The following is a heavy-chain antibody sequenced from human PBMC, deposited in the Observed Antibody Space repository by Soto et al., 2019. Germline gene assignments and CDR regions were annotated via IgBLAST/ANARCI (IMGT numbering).Heavy chain of an antibody. CDR3: AKGLTCSSTSCPMAY. J-gene: IGHJ4*02. V-gene: IGHV3-30*18. D-gene: IGHD2-2*01. CDR2: ISYDGSNK. CDR1: GFTFSSYG. Sequence: VGSLRLSCAASGFTFSSYGMHWVRQAPGKGLEWVAVISYDGSNKYYADSVKGRFTISRDNSKNTLYLQMNSLRAEDTAVYYCAKGLTCSSTSCPMAYWGQGTLVTVSS.